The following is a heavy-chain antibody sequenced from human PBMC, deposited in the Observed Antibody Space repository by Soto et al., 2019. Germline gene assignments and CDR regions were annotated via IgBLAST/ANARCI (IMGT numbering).Heavy chain of an antibody. J-gene: IGHJ6*02. CDR2: ISSDGGNT. V-gene: IGHV3-64*01. Sequence: GRPMRVSWGAVELNFVDPGVRWVRQAQGKGLEYVSSISSDGGNTYYANSVKGRFTISRDNSKNILYLQMGSLRAEDMAVYYCARDIVLVPFFFGYYGMDVWGQGTTVTVSS. CDR3: ARDIVLVPFFFGYYGMDV. D-gene: IGHD2-2*01. CDR1: ELNFVDPG.